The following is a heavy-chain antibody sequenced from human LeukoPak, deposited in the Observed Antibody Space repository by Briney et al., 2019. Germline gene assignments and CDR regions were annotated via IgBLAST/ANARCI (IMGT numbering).Heavy chain of an antibody. V-gene: IGHV3-30*02. CDR2: IRYDGSNK. Sequence: GGSLRLSCAASGFTFSGYGMHWVRQAPGKGLEWVAFIRYDGSNKYYADSVKGRFTISRDNSKNTLYLQMNSLRAEDTAVYYCAKARVTTVTTLHDAFDIWGQGTMVTVSS. J-gene: IGHJ3*02. CDR3: AKARVTTVTTLHDAFDI. CDR1: GFTFSGYG. D-gene: IGHD4-17*01.